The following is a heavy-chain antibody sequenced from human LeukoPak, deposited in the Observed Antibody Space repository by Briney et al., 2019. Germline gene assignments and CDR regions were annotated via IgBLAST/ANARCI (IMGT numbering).Heavy chain of an antibody. D-gene: IGHD6-19*01. CDR3: ARVSLSSRDYFDF. J-gene: IGHJ4*02. CDR2: IHSGGDT. CDR1: GFSVSSNY. V-gene: IGHV3-53*01. Sequence: GGSLRLSCAAAGFSVSSNYMSWVRQVPGTGLEWLSIIHSGGDTYYADSVKGRFTISRDNSQNTLFLQMNSLRVEDTAVYSCARVSLSSRDYFDFWGQGTLVTVSS.